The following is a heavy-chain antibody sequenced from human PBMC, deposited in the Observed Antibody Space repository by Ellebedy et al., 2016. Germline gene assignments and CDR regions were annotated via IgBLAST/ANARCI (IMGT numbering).Heavy chain of an antibody. CDR2: INHSGST. V-gene: IGHV4-34*01. CDR1: GGSFSGYY. D-gene: IGHD3-9*01. CDR3: AGARPTILTGWGTIYMDV. J-gene: IGHJ6*03. Sequence: SETLSLTXAVYGGSFSGYYWSWIRQPPGKGLEWIGEINHSGSTNYNPSLKSRVTISVDTSKNQFSLKLSSVTAADTAVYYCAGARPTILTGWGTIYMDVWGKGTTVTVSS.